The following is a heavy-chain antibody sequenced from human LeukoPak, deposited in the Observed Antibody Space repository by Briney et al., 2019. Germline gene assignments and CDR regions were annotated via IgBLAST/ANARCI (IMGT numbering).Heavy chain of an antibody. D-gene: IGHD3-10*01. Sequence: GESLKISCKGSGYSFTSYWIGWVRQMPGKGLEWMGIIYPSDSDTRYGPSFQGQVTISADKSISTAYLQWSSLKASDTAMYYCARTMVRGVITSSFDFWGQGTLVTVSS. CDR3: ARTMVRGVITSSFDF. J-gene: IGHJ4*02. CDR2: IYPSDSDT. CDR1: GYSFTSYW. V-gene: IGHV5-51*01.